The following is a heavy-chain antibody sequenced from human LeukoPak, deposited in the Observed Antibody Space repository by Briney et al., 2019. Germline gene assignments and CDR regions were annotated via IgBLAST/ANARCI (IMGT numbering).Heavy chain of an antibody. J-gene: IGHJ4*02. CDR2: IKPDGSEK. CDR3: VASQVGAPGY. Sequence: GGSLRLSCAASAFTFSNFWVSWVRQAPGKGLEWVANIKPDGSEKYYVDSVEGRFTISRDNAKDSLYLQMNSLRAEDTAVYYCVASQVGAPGYWGQGTLVTVSS. V-gene: IGHV3-7*01. CDR1: AFTFSNFW. D-gene: IGHD1-26*01.